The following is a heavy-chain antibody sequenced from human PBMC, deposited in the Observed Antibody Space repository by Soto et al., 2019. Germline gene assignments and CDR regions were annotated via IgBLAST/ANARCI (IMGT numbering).Heavy chain of an antibody. CDR1: GFTFRSYS. V-gene: IGHV3-23*01. J-gene: IGHJ4*02. CDR3: AKGSPMVTLSLDY. Sequence: GGSLKLSCAASGFTFRSYSMRWVRQAPGKGLEWVSAISGSGGSTYYADSVKGRSTISRDNSKNTLYLQMNSLRAEDTALYYCAKGSPMVTLSLDYWGQGTLVTVS. CDR2: ISGSGGST. D-gene: IGHD5-18*01.